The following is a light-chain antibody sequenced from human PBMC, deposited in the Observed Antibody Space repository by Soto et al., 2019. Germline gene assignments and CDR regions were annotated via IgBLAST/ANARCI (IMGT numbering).Light chain of an antibody. Sequence: DIVMTQSPDSLAMYLGERAPINCKSSQSVLYSSHHKNYLAWYQQKPGQPPKLLIYRASTRESGVPGRFRCSGSGKDFTPPIRSLPAEEVAVYYRQQYYCPPTFGPGTKGDIK. CDR2: RAS. CDR1: QSVLYSSHHKNY. J-gene: IGKJ1*01. CDR3: QQYYCPPT. V-gene: IGKV4-1*01.